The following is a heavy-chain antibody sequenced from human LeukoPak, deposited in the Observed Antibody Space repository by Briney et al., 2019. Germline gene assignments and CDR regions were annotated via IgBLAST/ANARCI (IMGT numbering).Heavy chain of an antibody. CDR3: AIPPLSGTGSSRPLAGVDA. J-gene: IGHJ6*02. CDR1: GFTFINYS. Sequence: GGSLRLSCAASGFTFINYSMNWVRQAPGKGLEWVSYIGSITDGITHYAESVKGRFTISRDNAKNSLYLQMNSLRAEDTAVYYCAIPPLSGTGSSRPLAGVDAWGQGTTVTVSS. D-gene: IGHD3-10*01. CDR2: IGSITDGIT. V-gene: IGHV3-48*04.